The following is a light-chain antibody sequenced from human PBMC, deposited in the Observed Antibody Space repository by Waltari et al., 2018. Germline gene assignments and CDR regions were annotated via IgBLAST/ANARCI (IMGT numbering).Light chain of an antibody. J-gene: IGKJ5*01. V-gene: IGKV1-33*01. CDR2: DAS. CDR3: QQYASLPIT. Sequence: DIQMTQSPSSLSSSIGDRVTITCQASQDITKYLHWYQQKPGKAPNLLIYDASNLEAGVPSRFSGSGSGTDFTLIISSLHPEDIATYYCQQYASLPITFGQGTRLEIK. CDR1: QDITKY.